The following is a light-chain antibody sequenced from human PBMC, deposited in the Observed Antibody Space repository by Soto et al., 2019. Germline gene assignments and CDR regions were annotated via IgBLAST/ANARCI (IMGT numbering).Light chain of an antibody. CDR3: SSYAGNYNVL. CDR2: EVS. V-gene: IGLV2-8*01. Sequence: QSVLTQPPSASGSPGQSVTIACTGTSSDVGGYNYVSWYQQHPGKAPKLIIYEVSKRPSGVPDRFSGSKSGNTASLTVSGLQAEDDADYYCSSYAGNYNVLFGEGTKLTVL. CDR1: SSDVGGYNY. J-gene: IGLJ2*01.